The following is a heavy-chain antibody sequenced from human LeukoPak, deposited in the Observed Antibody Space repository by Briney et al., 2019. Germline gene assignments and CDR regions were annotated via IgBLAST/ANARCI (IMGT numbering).Heavy chain of an antibody. V-gene: IGHV4-59*08. CDR2: VYYSGGT. D-gene: IGHD4-17*01. Sequence: PSETLSLTCTVSGGSISNYYWYWIRQPPGKGLEWIGYVYYSGGTSYNPSLKSRVTISVDTSKNQFSLKLSSVTAADTAVYYCARAEDYGDIYIDYWGQGTLVTVSS. J-gene: IGHJ4*02. CDR3: ARAEDYGDIYIDY. CDR1: GGSISNYY.